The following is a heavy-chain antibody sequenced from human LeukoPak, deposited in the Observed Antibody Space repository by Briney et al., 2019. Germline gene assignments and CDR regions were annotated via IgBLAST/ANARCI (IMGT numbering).Heavy chain of an antibody. V-gene: IGHV1-46*01. Sequence: ASVKVSCKASGYTFTSNYIHWVRQAPGQGLEWMGMIYPRDGSTSYAQKFQGRVTVTRDTSTSTVHMELSGLRTEDTAVYYCARDQEGFDYWGQGTPVTVSS. J-gene: IGHJ4*02. CDR3: ARDQEGFDY. CDR1: GYTFTSNY. CDR2: IYPRDGST.